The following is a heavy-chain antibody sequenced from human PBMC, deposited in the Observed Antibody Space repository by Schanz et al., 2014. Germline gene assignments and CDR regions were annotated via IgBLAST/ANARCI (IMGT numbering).Heavy chain of an antibody. J-gene: IGHJ4*02. D-gene: IGHD1-7*01. CDR2: VYYSGST. CDR3: ARGRGSDWNYGTLDY. Sequence: QVQLQESGPGLVKPSETLSLTCTVSGGSISNYYWSWIRQPPGKGLEWIGYVYYSGSTNYYPSHKSRVTISVDTSKNQFSLKLNSVTPADTAVYYCARGRGSDWNYGTLDYWGQGTLVTVSS. V-gene: IGHV4-59*01. CDR1: GGSISNYY.